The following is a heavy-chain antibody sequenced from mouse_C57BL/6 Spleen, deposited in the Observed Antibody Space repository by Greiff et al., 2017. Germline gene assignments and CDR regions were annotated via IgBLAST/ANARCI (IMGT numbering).Heavy chain of an antibody. CDR3: ARGGHYYGSLYFDY. Sequence: VQLQQPGAELVKPGASVKMSCKASGYTFTSYWITWVKQRPGQGLEWIGDIYPGSGSTNYNEKFKSKATLTVDTSSSTAYMQLSSLTSEDSAVYYCARGGHYYGSLYFDYWGQGTTLTVSS. J-gene: IGHJ2*01. CDR1: GYTFTSYW. V-gene: IGHV1-55*01. CDR2: IYPGSGST. D-gene: IGHD1-1*01.